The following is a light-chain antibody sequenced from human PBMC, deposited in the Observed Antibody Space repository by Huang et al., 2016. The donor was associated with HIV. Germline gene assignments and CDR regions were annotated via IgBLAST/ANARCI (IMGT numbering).Light chain of an antibody. Sequence: DIVMTQSPDSLTVSLGERATLTCNSIPILCYRSNNKNYLAWYQQKPGQPPKLFIYWASIRESGVPDRFSGSGSGTDFTLTISSPQAEDVAIYYCQQYYYTPLTFGQGTKLEIK. J-gene: IGKJ2*01. CDR3: QQYYYTPLT. CDR2: WAS. V-gene: IGKV4-1*01. CDR1: PILCYRSNNKNY.